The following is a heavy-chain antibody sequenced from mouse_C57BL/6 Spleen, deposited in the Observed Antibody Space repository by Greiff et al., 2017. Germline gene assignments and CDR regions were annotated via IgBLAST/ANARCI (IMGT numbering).Heavy chain of an antibody. CDR1: GYSFTSYY. CDR2: IYPGSGNT. J-gene: IGHJ4*01. CDR3: ARAGYYAMDY. Sequence: VQLQQSGPELVKPGASVKISCKASGYSFTSYYIHWVKQRPGQGLEWIGWIYPGSGNTKYNEEFKGKATLTADTSSSTAYMQLSSLTSEDSAVYYCARAGYYAMDYWGQGTSVTVSS. V-gene: IGHV1-66*01.